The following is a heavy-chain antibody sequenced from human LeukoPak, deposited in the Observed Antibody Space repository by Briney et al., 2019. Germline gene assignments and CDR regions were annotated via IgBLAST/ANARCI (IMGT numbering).Heavy chain of an antibody. CDR1: GGFFSGYY. CDR2: INHSGST. V-gene: IGHV4-34*01. CDR3: ARGVQQWPFDY. D-gene: IGHD6-19*01. J-gene: IGHJ4*02. Sequence: SETLSLTCAVYGGFFSGYYWSWIRQPPGKGLEWIGEINHSGSTNYNPSLKSRVTISVDTSKNQFSLKLSSVTAADTAVYYCARGVQQWPFDYWGQGTLVTVSS.